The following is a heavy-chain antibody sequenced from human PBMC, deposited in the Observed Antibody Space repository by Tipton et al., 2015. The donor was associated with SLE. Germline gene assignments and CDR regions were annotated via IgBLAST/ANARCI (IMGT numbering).Heavy chain of an antibody. J-gene: IGHJ6*02. CDR2: IYYSGRI. CDR1: GGSISSGSYY. V-gene: IGHV4-31*03. CDR3: ARGSNLTGDPYYYCTMAV. Sequence: TLSLTCTVSGGSISSGSYYWSWIRQHPGKGLEWIGYIYYSGRIFYNPSLKSRVTISVDTSKNHFSLKLTSVTAADTALYYCARGSNLTGDPYYYCTMAVWGQETWVIVSS. D-gene: IGHD7-27*01.